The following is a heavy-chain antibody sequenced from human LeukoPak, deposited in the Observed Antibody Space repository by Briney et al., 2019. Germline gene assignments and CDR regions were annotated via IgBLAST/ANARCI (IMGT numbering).Heavy chain of an antibody. CDR2: MYLSGTT. CDR1: GDSINSLDL. Sequence: SGTLSLTCTVFGDSINSLDLWSWVRQPPGKGLEWIGEMYLSGTTHSNPSVKSRVTISIDKSKNQFFLNLSSVTAADTAVYYCAGLVGRYSSGLYYYYFDYWGQGTLVTVSS. J-gene: IGHJ4*02. V-gene: IGHV4-4*02. CDR3: AGLVGRYSSGLYYYYFDY. D-gene: IGHD3-22*01.